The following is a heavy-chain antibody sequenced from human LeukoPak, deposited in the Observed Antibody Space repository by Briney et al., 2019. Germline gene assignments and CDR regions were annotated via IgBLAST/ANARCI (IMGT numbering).Heavy chain of an antibody. V-gene: IGHV3-48*04. CDR3: ARDGAFLGPHWWFDL. Sequence: PGGSLRLSCAASGLTFNSHSLNWVRQAPGKGLGWLSYITPSSVTMYNTDSVKGRFTISRDGTKNSVYLQMNSLTAEDTAIYYCARDGAFLGPHWWFDLWGRGTLVTVSS. CDR1: GLTFNSHS. CDR2: ITPSSVTM. D-gene: IGHD3-3*02. J-gene: IGHJ2*01.